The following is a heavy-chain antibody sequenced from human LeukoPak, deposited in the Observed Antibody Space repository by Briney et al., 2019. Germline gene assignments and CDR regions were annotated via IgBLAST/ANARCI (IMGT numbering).Heavy chain of an antibody. D-gene: IGHD4-23*01. CDR3: ARDGITVVTGYYYYGMDV. CDR1: GFTFNTYG. CDR2: ISSSSSYI. Sequence: GSLRLSCAASGFTFNTYGMNWARQAPGKGLEWVSFISSSSSYIYYADSVKGRFTISRDNAKNSLYLQMNSLRAEDTAVYYCARDGITVVTGYYYYGMDVWGQGTTVTVSS. V-gene: IGHV3-21*01. J-gene: IGHJ6*02.